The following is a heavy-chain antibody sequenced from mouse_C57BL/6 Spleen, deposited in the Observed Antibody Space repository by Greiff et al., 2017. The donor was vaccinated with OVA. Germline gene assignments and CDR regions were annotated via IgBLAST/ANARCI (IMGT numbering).Heavy chain of an antibody. D-gene: IGHD2-3*01. V-gene: IGHV1-82*01. Sequence: VQLQQSGPELVKPGASVKISCKASGYAFSSSWMNWVKQRPGKGLEWIGRIYPGDGDTNYNGKFKGKATLTADKSSSTAYMQLSSLTSEDSAVYFCASYDGYYEFAYWGQGTLVTVSA. CDR1: GYAFSSSW. J-gene: IGHJ3*01. CDR2: IYPGDGDT. CDR3: ASYDGYYEFAY.